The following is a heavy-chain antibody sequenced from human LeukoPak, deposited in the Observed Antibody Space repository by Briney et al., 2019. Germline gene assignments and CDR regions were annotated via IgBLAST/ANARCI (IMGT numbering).Heavy chain of an antibody. CDR2: IYYSGST. J-gene: IGHJ4*02. CDR1: GGSISSYY. Sequence: PSETLSFTCTVSGGSISSYYWSWIRQPPGKGLEWIGYIYYSGSTNYNPSLKSRVTISVDTSKNQFSLKLSSVTAADTAVYYCAREASSSSFHYWGQGTLVTVSS. D-gene: IGHD6-6*01. CDR3: AREASSSSFHY. V-gene: IGHV4-59*01.